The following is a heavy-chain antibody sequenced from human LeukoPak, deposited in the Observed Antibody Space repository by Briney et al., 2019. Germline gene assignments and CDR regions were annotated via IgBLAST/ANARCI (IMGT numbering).Heavy chain of an antibody. CDR3: ARGPQLSGPGWFDP. CDR2: ITFSSSHI. D-gene: IGHD2-2*01. Sequence: SITFSSSHIYYADSVKGRFTISRDNTKDSLYLQMNSLRAEDTAIYYCARGPQLSGPGWFDPWGQGTLVTVSS. V-gene: IGHV3-21*01. J-gene: IGHJ5*02.